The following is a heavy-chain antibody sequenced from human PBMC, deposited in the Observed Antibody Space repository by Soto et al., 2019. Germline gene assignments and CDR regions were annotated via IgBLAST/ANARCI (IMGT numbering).Heavy chain of an antibody. J-gene: IGHJ4*02. D-gene: IGHD3-22*01. V-gene: IGHV1-18*01. CDR1: GYTFTSYG. CDR3: ARDPRSASYDSSGYYYY. CDR2: ISAYNGNT. Sequence: ASVKVSCKASGYTFTSYGISWVRQASGQGLEWMGWISAYNGNTNYAQKLQGRVTMTTDTSTSTAYMELRSLRSDDTAVYYCARDPRSASYDSSGYYYYWGQGTLVTVSS.